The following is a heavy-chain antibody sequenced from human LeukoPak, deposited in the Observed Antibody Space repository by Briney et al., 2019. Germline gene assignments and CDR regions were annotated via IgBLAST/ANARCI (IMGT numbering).Heavy chain of an antibody. CDR3: ASYCSSTSCRVGY. V-gene: IGHV3-30*14. J-gene: IGHJ4*02. CDR1: GFTFSSYA. CDR2: IWYDGS. D-gene: IGHD2-2*01. Sequence: PGGSLRLSCAASGFTFSSYAMHWVRQAPGKGLEWVAVIWYDGSTDSVKGRFTISRDNSKNTLYLQMNSLRAEDTAVYYCASYCSSTSCRVGYWGQGTLVTVSS.